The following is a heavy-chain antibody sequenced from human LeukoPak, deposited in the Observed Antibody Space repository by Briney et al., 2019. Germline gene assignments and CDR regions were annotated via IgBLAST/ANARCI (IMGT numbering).Heavy chain of an antibody. Sequence: SETLSLTCTVSGGSVSSSTYYWGWIRQPPGKGLEWIGNIYYTGSTYSNLSLRSRVTMSVDTSKNQFSVKMSSVTAADTAVYYCARLSKGRYFDYIFDYWGQGALVTVSS. D-gene: IGHD3-9*01. CDR3: ARLSKGRYFDYIFDY. CDR1: GGSVSSSTYY. J-gene: IGHJ4*02. V-gene: IGHV4-39*01. CDR2: IYYTGST.